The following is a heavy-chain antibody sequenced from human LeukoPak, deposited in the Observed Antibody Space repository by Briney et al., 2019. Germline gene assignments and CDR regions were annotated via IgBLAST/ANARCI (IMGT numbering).Heavy chain of an antibody. CDR1: GGSISSSSYY. CDR3: ARAGITIFGVAPGWFDP. Sequence: PSETLSLTCTVSGGSISSSSYYWGWIRQPPGKGLEWIGSIYYSGSTNYNPSLKSRVTISVDTSKNQFSLKLSSVTAADTAVYYCARAGITIFGVAPGWFDPWGQGTLVTVSS. CDR2: IYYSGST. D-gene: IGHD3-3*01. V-gene: IGHV4-39*07. J-gene: IGHJ5*02.